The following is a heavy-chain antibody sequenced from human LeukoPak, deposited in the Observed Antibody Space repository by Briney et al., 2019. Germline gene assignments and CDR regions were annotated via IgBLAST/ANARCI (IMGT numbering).Heavy chain of an antibody. Sequence: GGSLRLSCVASGFTVNINYMSWVRQAPGKGLEWVSVIYSGGCTYYADSVKGRFTISRDNSKNTLYLQMNSLRAEDTAVYYCVRDRGAYYYDTGYWGQGILVTVSS. D-gene: IGHD3-22*01. V-gene: IGHV3-66*01. CDR1: GFTVNINY. CDR2: IYSGGCT. CDR3: VRDRGAYYYDTGY. J-gene: IGHJ4*02.